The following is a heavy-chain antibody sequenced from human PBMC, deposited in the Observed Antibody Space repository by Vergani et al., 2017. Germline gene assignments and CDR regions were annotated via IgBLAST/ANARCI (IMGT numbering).Heavy chain of an antibody. D-gene: IGHD3-22*01. Sequence: VQLVESGGGVVQPGRSLRLSCAVSGFTFSSYAMHWVRQAPGKGLEWVSGISWNSGSIGYADSVKGRFTISRDNAKNSLYLQMNSLRAEDTALYYCAKAASRNYYDSSGYYKYWGQGTLVTVSS. J-gene: IGHJ4*02. CDR2: ISWNSGSI. V-gene: IGHV3-9*01. CDR1: GFTFSSYA. CDR3: AKAASRNYYDSSGYYKY.